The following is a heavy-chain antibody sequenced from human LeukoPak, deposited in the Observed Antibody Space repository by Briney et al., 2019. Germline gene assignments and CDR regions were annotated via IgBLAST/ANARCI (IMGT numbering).Heavy chain of an antibody. V-gene: IGHV3-30*18. Sequence: GRSLRLSCAASGFTFSSYGMHWVRQAPGKWLEWVAVISYDGSNKYYADSVKGRFTISRDNSKNTLYLQMNSLRAEDTAVYYCAKVGICSSTSCSDYWGQGTLVTVSS. CDR1: GFTFSSYG. J-gene: IGHJ4*02. CDR3: AKVGICSSTSCSDY. CDR2: ISYDGSNK. D-gene: IGHD2-2*01.